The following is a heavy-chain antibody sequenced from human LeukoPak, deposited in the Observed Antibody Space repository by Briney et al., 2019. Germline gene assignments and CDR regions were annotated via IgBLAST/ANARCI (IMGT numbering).Heavy chain of an antibody. D-gene: IGHD6-6*01. J-gene: IGHJ6*03. Sequence: SETLSLTCTVSGGSISSRPYYWGWVRQPPGKGLEWIGTISYSGTTYYSPSLKSRVTISLDTSKNQFSLKLSSVTAADTAIYYCARDFSSSSTVYYYYCMDVWGKGTTVTVSS. V-gene: IGHV4-39*07. CDR1: GGSISSRPYY. CDR3: ARDFSSSSTVYYYYCMDV. CDR2: ISYSGTT.